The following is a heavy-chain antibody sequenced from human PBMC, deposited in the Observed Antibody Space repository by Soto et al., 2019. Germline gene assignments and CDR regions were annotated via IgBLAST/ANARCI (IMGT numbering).Heavy chain of an antibody. CDR1: GGSISSGGYY. CDR3: ARTTYYYGSGSKDY. CDR2: IYYSGST. V-gene: IGHV4-31*02. J-gene: IGHJ4*02. Sequence: SETLSLTCIVSGGSISSGGYYWSWTRQHPGKGLEWIGYIYYSGSTYYNPSLKSRVTISVDTSKNQFSLKLSSVTAADTAVYYCARTTYYYGSGSKDYWGQGTLVTVSS. D-gene: IGHD3-10*01.